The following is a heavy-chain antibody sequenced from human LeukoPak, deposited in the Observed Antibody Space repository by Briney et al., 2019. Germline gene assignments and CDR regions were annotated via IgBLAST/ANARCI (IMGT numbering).Heavy chain of an antibody. Sequence: PGGSLRLSCAASGFTVSSNYMSWVRQAPGKGLEYVSAISSNGGSTYYADSVKGRFTISRDNSKNTLYLQMSSLRAEDTAVYYCVKGYCSSISCYGDYWGQGTLVTFSS. J-gene: IGHJ4*02. CDR3: VKGYCSSISCYGDY. CDR2: ISSNGGST. V-gene: IGHV3-64D*09. D-gene: IGHD2-2*01. CDR1: GFTVSSNY.